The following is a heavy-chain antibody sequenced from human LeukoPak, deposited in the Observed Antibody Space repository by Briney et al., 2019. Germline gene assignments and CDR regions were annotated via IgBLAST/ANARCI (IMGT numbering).Heavy chain of an antibody. D-gene: IGHD3-22*01. CDR3: ASLYDSSGYYADY. Sequence: PSETLSLTCTVSGGSISSYYWSWIRQPAGKGLEWIGRIYTSGSTNYNPSLKSRVTISVDKSKNQFSLKLSSVTAADTAVYYCASLYDSSGYYADYWGQGTLVTVPS. CDR2: IYTSGST. V-gene: IGHV4-4*07. J-gene: IGHJ4*02. CDR1: GGSISSYY.